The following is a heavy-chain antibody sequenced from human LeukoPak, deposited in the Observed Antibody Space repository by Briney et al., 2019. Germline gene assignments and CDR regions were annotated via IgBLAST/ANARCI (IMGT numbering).Heavy chain of an antibody. D-gene: IGHD3-3*01. CDR1: GYTFTTYS. V-gene: IGHV1-3*01. CDR3: ARQPDYDFWSGLYAFDI. CDR2: VNVGNGNT. J-gene: IGHJ3*02. Sequence: ASVKVSCKTSGYTFTTYSIHWVRQAPGQGLEWMARVNVGNGNTKYSQNFQGRLTITTDTSASTAYVELSSLRSEDTAVYYCARQPDYDFWSGLYAFDIWGQGTMVTVSS.